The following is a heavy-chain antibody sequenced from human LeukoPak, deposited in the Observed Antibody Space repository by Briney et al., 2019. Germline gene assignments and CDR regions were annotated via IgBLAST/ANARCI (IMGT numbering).Heavy chain of an antibody. Sequence: SETLSLTCTVSGGSISNYYWSWMRQPPGKGLEWIGYIYYNGITDYSPSLRGRVTISVDTSKNQFSLKLTSVSAADTAVYYCARWNGGLDYWGQGTLVTVSS. CDR3: ARWNGGLDY. D-gene: IGHD1-1*01. CDR2: IYYNGIT. J-gene: IGHJ4*02. CDR1: GGSISNYY. V-gene: IGHV4-59*01.